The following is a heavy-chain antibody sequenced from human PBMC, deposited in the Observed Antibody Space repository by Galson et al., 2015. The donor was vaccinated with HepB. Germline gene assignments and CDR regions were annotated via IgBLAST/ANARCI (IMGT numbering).Heavy chain of an antibody. CDR3: ARAKEGRGYFDY. Sequence: ETLSLTCAVSGDSISSSDWWSWVRQPPGKGLEWIGEIHHSGTTNYNPSLKSRVTMSVDKSKNQLSLKLTSVTAADTAVYYCARAKEGRGYFDYWGQGTLVTVSS. V-gene: IGHV4-4*02. CDR1: GDSISSSDW. J-gene: IGHJ4*02. CDR2: IHHSGTT. D-gene: IGHD3-10*01.